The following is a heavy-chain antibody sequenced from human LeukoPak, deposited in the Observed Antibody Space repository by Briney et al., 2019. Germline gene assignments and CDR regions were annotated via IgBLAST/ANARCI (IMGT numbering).Heavy chain of an antibody. J-gene: IGHJ5*02. CDR2: IYYSGST. CDR1: GGSISSSSYY. V-gene: IGHV4-39*07. CDR3: ARVGSGYYDWFDP. Sequence: MPSETLSLTCTVSGGSISSSSYYWGWIRQPPGKGLEWIGSIYYSGSTYYNPSLKSRVTISVDTSKNQFSLKLSSVTAADTAVYYCARVGSGYYDWFDPLGQGTLVTVSS. D-gene: IGHD3-22*01.